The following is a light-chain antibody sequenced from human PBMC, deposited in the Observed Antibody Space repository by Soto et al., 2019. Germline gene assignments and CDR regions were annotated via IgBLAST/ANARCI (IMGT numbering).Light chain of an antibody. CDR1: QSVRNY. J-gene: IGKJ4*01. CDR3: QQRSSWPLT. CDR2: DAS. Sequence: EIVLTQSPATLYFSQVWRSTLSFRASQSVRNYLAWYQQKPGQAPRLLIYDASNRATGIPARFRGSGSGTDFTLSITSLEPEDIAVYYCQQRSSWPLTFGGGTKVDIK. V-gene: IGKV3-11*01.